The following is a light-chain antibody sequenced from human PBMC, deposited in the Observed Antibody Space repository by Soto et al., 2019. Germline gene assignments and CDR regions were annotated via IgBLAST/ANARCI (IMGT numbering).Light chain of an antibody. CDR1: QSIGTW. CDR3: QQYNSYSRA. Sequence: DIQTTQSPSTLSASVGDRVTITCRASQSIGTWLAWYQHKPGRAPKLLIYDASTLEGGVPSRFSGSRSGTEFTFTISSLQPDDFATYYCQQYNSYSRAFGQGTKVEIK. V-gene: IGKV1-5*01. J-gene: IGKJ1*01. CDR2: DAS.